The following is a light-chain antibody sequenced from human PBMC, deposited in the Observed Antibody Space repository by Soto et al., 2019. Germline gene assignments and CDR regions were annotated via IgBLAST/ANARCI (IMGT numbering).Light chain of an antibody. Sequence: QSALTQPRSVSGSPGQSVTISCTGTSSDVGGYNYVSWYQQHPGKAPKLMIYDVSKRPSGVPDRFSGSKSGNTASLTIFGLQDEDEAYYYCCSYAGSFLVFGGGTKLTVL. V-gene: IGLV2-11*01. CDR1: SSDVGGYNY. J-gene: IGLJ2*01. CDR3: CSYAGSFLV. CDR2: DVS.